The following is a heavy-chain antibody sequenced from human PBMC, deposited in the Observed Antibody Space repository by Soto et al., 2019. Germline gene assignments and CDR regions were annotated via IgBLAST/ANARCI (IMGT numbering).Heavy chain of an antibody. CDR1: GGSISSGGYS. J-gene: IGHJ6*02. D-gene: IGHD3-9*01. CDR3: AMSDTLTGYLYYGMDV. Sequence: PSETLSLTCAVSGGSISSGGYSWSWIRQPPGKGLEWIGYIYYSGSTYYNPSLKSRVTIAVATSKNPFSLRLSSVTAAAAAEYECAMSDTLTGYLYYGMDVWGQGTTVTVSS. CDR2: IYYSGST. V-gene: IGHV4-31*11.